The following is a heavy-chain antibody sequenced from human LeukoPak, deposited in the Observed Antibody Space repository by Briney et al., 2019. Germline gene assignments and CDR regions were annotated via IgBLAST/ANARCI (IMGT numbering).Heavy chain of an antibody. J-gene: IGHJ4*02. CDR3: AREQWLVRGGGYFDY. CDR2: INSDGSST. D-gene: IGHD6-19*01. V-gene: IGHV3-74*01. Sequence: GGSLRLSCAASGFTFSSYWMHWVRQAPGKGLLWVSRINSDGSSTSYADSVKGRFTISRDNAKNTLYLQMNGLRAEDTAVYYCAREQWLVRGGGYFDYWGQGTLVTVSS. CDR1: GFTFSSYW.